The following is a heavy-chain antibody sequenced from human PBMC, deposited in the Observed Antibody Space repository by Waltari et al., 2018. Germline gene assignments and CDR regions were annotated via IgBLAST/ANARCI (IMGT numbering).Heavy chain of an antibody. CDR3: AGGPWSTRNYYFDY. CDR2: ISSSGSTI. J-gene: IGHJ4*02. D-gene: IGHD1-26*01. Sequence: QVQLVESGGGLVKPGGSLRLSCAASGFTFSDYYMSWIRQAPGKGLEWVSSISSSGSTIYYADSVKGRLTSSRDNPKNSLYLQMNSLRAEDTAVYYCAGGPWSTRNYYFDYWGQGTLVTVSS. V-gene: IGHV3-11*04. CDR1: GFTFSDYY.